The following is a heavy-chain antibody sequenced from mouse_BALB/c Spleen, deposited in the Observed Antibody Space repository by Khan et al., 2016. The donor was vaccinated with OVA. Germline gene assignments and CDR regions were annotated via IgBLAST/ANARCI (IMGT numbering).Heavy chain of an antibody. Sequence: VQLKQSGPDLVKPGPSLKISCTASGYSFTGYFMNWVMQSPGKSLEWIGRINPHIGETFYNQKFTGQATFTVNETTNTANRELRSIATEDSAVDYCARIYGSDVDYWGQGTTLTVSS. CDR2: INPHIGET. CDR3: ARIYGSDVDY. CDR1: GYSFTGYF. V-gene: IGHV1-20*02. D-gene: IGHD1-1*01. J-gene: IGHJ2*01.